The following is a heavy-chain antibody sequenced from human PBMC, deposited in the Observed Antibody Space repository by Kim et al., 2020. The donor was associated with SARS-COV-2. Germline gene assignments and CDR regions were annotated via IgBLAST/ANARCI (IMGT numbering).Heavy chain of an antibody. D-gene: IGHD6-13*01. CDR1: GYTFTSYY. V-gene: IGHV1-46*01. CDR3: ARADGQQLYFDY. Sequence: ASVKVSCKASGYTFTSYYMHWVRQAPGQGLEWMGIINPSGGSTSDAQKFQGRVTMTRDTSTSTVYMELSSLRSEDTAVYYCARADGQQLYFDYWGQGTLVTVSS. J-gene: IGHJ4*02. CDR2: INPSGGST.